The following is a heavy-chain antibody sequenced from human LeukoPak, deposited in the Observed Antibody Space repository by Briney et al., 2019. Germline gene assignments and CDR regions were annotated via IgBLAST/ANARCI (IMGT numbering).Heavy chain of an antibody. J-gene: IGHJ4*02. CDR3: ARGGVGATSWDH. CDR1: GESFSGYS. D-gene: IGHD1-26*01. Sequence: SETLSLTCVVYGESFSGYSWSWIRQPPGKGLEWIGEINQRRNTNYNPSLKSRVTISIDTSKNQFSLKLSSVTAADTAVYYCARGGVGATSWDHWGQGTLVTVSS. CDR2: INQRRNT. V-gene: IGHV4-34*01.